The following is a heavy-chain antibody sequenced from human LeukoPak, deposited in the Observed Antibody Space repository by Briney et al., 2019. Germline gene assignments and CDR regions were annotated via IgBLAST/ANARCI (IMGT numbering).Heavy chain of an antibody. Sequence: QPGGSLRLSCAASGFTFSSYAMSWVRQAPGKGLEWVSAISGSGGSTYYADSVKGRFTISRDNSKNTLYLQMNSLRAEDTAVYYCARDLLNDEGSSYFFDQWGQGTLVTVSS. V-gene: IGHV3-23*01. CDR1: GFTFSSYA. J-gene: IGHJ4*02. D-gene: IGHD2-2*01. CDR2: ISGSGGST. CDR3: ARDLLNDEGSSYFFDQ.